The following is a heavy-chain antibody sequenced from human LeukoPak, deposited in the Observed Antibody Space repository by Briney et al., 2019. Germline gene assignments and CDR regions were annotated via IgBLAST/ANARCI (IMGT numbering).Heavy chain of an antibody. CDR1: GYTFTSYG. J-gene: IGHJ4*02. D-gene: IGHD2-15*01. Sequence: ASVKVSCKASGYTFTSYGISWVRQAPGQGLEWMGWISAYNGNTNYAQKLQGRVTMTTDTSTSTAYTELRSLRSDDTAVYYCARVRGPNIVVVVAAYYFDYWGQGTLVTVSS. CDR2: ISAYNGNT. CDR3: ARVRGPNIVVVVAAYYFDY. V-gene: IGHV1-18*01.